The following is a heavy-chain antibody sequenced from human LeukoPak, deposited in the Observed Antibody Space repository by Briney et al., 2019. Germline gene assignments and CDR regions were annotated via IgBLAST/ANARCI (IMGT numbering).Heavy chain of an antibody. Sequence: PGGSLRLSCAASGFTFTNYWMHWVRQAPGKGLAWVSRISSDGTSTSYADSVKGRFTISRDNAKNTLSLQMNSLRDEDTAVYYCVRTSSGIYNYWSGSFHKVYFYYMDAWGEGTTVTVSS. CDR3: VRTSSGIYNYWSGSFHKVYFYYMDA. J-gene: IGHJ6*03. CDR1: GFTFTNYW. V-gene: IGHV3-74*01. D-gene: IGHD3-3*01. CDR2: ISSDGTST.